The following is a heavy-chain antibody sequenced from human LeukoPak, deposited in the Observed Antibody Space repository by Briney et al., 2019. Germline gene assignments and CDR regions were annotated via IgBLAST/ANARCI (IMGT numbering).Heavy chain of an antibody. D-gene: IGHD3-22*01. V-gene: IGHV3-23*01. CDR3: AKDRPKSHESNVHYDRPNGDY. CDR1: GFTFNIYA. J-gene: IGHJ4*02. Sequence: GGSLRLSCAAPGFTFNIYAISWVRQAPGKGLEWVSSITSSGAGTFYADSVKDRFTISRDNTKNTLYLQMSRLRGEDTAVYYCAKDRPKSHESNVHYDRPNGDYWGQGTLVTVSS. CDR2: ITSSGAGT.